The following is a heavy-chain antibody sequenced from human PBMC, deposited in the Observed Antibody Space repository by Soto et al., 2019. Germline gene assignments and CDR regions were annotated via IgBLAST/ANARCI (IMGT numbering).Heavy chain of an antibody. Sequence: PSETLSLTCTVSGGSISRYYWSWIRQPPGKGLEWIGYIYYDGTTSYSPSLKSRVTISVDTSNNQFSLRLSSVTAADTAVYYCARSGYSYGFGYYYDDWGQGTLVTVSS. D-gene: IGHD5-18*01. CDR3: ARSGYSYGFGYYYDD. CDR2: IYYDGTT. CDR1: GGSISRYY. V-gene: IGHV4-59*01. J-gene: IGHJ4*02.